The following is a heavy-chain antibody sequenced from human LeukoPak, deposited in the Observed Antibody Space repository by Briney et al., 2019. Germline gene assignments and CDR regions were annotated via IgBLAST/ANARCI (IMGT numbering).Heavy chain of an antibody. CDR3: ARVAVAGTHFFDY. Sequence: PGGSLRLSCAASGFTFSSYAMHWVRQAPGKGLEWGAVISYDGSNKYYADSVQGRFTISRDNSKNTLYLQMNSLRAEDTAVYYCARVAVAGTHFFDYWGQGTLVTVSS. J-gene: IGHJ4*02. CDR2: ISYDGSNK. CDR1: GFTFSSYA. V-gene: IGHV3-30-3*01. D-gene: IGHD6-19*01.